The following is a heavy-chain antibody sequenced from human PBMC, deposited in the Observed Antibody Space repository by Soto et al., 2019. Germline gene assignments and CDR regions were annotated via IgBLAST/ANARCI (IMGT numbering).Heavy chain of an antibody. V-gene: IGHV1-69*13. J-gene: IGHJ4*02. CDR1: GGTFSSYA. D-gene: IGHD2-2*01. Sequence: SVKVSCKASGGTFSSYAISWVRQAPGQGLEWMGGIIPIFGTANYAQKFQGRVTITADESTSTAYMEPSSLRSEDTAVHYCARDIGCSSTSCLYYWGQGTLVTVSS. CDR2: IIPIFGTA. CDR3: ARDIGCSSTSCLYY.